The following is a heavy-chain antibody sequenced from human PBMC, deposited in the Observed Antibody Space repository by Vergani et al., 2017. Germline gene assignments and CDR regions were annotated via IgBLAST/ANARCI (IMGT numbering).Heavy chain of an antibody. CDR2: ISGSGGST. Sequence: EVQLLESGGGLVQPGGSLRLSCAASGFTFSSYAMSWVRQAPGKGLEWVSAISGSGGSTYYADSVKGRFTIVRDNAKNSLYLQMNSLRAEDTAVYYCARDPDYYFWSGYGQIFGYYYGMDVWGQGTTVTVSS. J-gene: IGHJ6*02. CDR3: ARDPDYYFWSGYGQIFGYYYGMDV. D-gene: IGHD3-3*01. CDR1: GFTFSSYA. V-gene: IGHV3-23*01.